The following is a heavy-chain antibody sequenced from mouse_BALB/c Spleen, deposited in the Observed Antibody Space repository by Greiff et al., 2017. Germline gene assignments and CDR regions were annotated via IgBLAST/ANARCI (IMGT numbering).Heavy chain of an antibody. CDR1: GYTFTSYY. D-gene: IGHD1-1*01. Sequence: VQLQQPGAELVKPGASVKLSCKASGYTFTSYYMYWVKQRPGQGLEWIGGINPSNGGTNFNEKFKSKATLTVDKSSSTAYMQLSSLTSEDSAVYYCTRRDTNVFDYWGQGTTLTVSS. J-gene: IGHJ2*01. V-gene: IGHV1S81*02. CDR2: INPSNGGT. CDR3: TRRDTNVFDY.